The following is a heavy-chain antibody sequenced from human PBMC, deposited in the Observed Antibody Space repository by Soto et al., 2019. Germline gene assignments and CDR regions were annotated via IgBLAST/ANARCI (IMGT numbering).Heavy chain of an antibody. CDR2: IYYSGST. CDR3: AREGLLSGEYWGRYYGMDV. CDR1: GGSISSYY. J-gene: IGHJ6*02. Sequence: QVQLQESRPGLVKPSETLSLTCTVSGGSISSYYWSWIRQPPGKGLEWIGYIYYSGSTNYNPSLKGRVTISVDTSKDQFSLKLSSVTAADTAVYYCAREGLLSGEYWGRYYGMDVWGQGTTVTVSS. D-gene: IGHD3-10*01. V-gene: IGHV4-59*01.